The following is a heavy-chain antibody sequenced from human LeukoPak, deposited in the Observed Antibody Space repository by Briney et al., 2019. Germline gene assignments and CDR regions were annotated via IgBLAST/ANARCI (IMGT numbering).Heavy chain of an antibody. Sequence: GESLKISCKGSGYTFTSYWIGWVRQMPGKGLEWMGIIYPGDSDTRYSPSFRGQVTISADKSISTAYLQWSSLKASDTAMYYCAISMSATYYYDSSGYFNDAFDIWGQGTMVTVSS. J-gene: IGHJ3*02. CDR2: IYPGDSDT. D-gene: IGHD3-22*01. V-gene: IGHV5-51*01. CDR1: GYTFTSYW. CDR3: AISMSATYYYDSSGYFNDAFDI.